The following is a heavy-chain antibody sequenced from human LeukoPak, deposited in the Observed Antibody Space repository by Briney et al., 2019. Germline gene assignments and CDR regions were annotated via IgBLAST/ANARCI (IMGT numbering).Heavy chain of an antibody. V-gene: IGHV4-39*01. CDR2: IYYSGST. Sequence: SETLSLTCTVSGGSISSSSYYWGWIRQPPGKGLEWIGSIYYSGSTYYNPSLKSRVTISVDTSKNQFSLKLSSVTAADTAVYYCASLRVPKPYYFDYWGQGTLVTVSS. CDR1: GGSISSSSYY. CDR3: ASLRVPKPYYFDY. D-gene: IGHD1-14*01. J-gene: IGHJ4*02.